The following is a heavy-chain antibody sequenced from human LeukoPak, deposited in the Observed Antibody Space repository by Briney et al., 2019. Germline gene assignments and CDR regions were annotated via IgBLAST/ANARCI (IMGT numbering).Heavy chain of an antibody. CDR3: ARLGYCSSTSCYILDYYGMDV. CDR1: GGSFSGYY. Sequence: PSETLSLTCAVYGGSFSGYYWSWIRQPPGKGLEWIGEINHSGSTNYNPSLKSRVTISVDTSKNQFSLKLSSVTAADTAVYYCARLGYCSSTSCYILDYYGMDVWGQGTTVTVSS. J-gene: IGHJ6*02. CDR2: INHSGST. V-gene: IGHV4-34*01. D-gene: IGHD2-2*02.